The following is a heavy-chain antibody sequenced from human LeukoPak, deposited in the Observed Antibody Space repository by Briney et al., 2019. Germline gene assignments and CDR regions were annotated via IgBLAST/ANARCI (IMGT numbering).Heavy chain of an antibody. CDR3: ARDLSVFRYYFDY. CDR1: GYTFTSYA. J-gene: IGHJ4*02. CDR2: INAGNGNT. Sequence: ASVKVSCKTSGYTFTSYARHWVRQAPGQRLEWMGWINAGNGNTKYSQKFQGRVTITRDTSASTAYMELSSLRSEDTAVYYCARDLSVFRYYFDYWGQGTLVTVSS. D-gene: IGHD3-10*01. V-gene: IGHV1-3*01.